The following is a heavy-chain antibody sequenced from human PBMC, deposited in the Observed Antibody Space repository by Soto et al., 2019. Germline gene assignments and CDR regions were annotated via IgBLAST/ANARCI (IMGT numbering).Heavy chain of an antibody. CDR3: ARVFYDSSGQKVLPVFDY. J-gene: IGHJ4*02. V-gene: IGHV4-31*03. D-gene: IGHD3-22*01. Sequence: SETLSLTCTVSGGSISSGGYYWSWIRQHPGKGLEWIGYIYYSGSTYYNPSLKSRVTISVDTSKNQFSLKLSSVTAADTAVYYCARVFYDSSGQKVLPVFDYWGQGTLVTVSS. CDR1: GGSISSGGYY. CDR2: IYYSGST.